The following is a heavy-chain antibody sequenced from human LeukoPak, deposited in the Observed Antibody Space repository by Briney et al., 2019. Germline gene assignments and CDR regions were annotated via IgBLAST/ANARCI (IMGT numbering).Heavy chain of an antibody. J-gene: IGHJ4*02. CDR3: ARPEYYGSGSYYYY. D-gene: IGHD3-10*01. CDR1: GFSFSSYG. V-gene: IGHV3-33*01. CDR2: IWYDGSDK. Sequence: PGGSLRLSCAASGFSFSSYGMHWIRQSPGKGLEWVAIIWYDGSDKYYADSVKGRFTISRDNSKNTLYLQMGSLRAEDMAVYYCARPEYYGSGSYYYYWGQGTLVTVSS.